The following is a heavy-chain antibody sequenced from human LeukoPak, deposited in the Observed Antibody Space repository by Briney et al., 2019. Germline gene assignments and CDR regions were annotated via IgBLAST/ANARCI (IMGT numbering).Heavy chain of an antibody. J-gene: IGHJ3*02. CDR2: FDPEDGET. CDR1: GYTLTELS. D-gene: IGHD3-10*01. CDR3: ATRGRTMVRGDDAFDI. V-gene: IGHV1-24*01. Sequence: ASVKVSCKVSGYTLTELSMHWVRQAPGKGLEWMGGFDPEDGETIYAQKFQGRVTMTEDTSTDTAYMELSSLRSEDTAVYYYATRGRTMVRGDDAFDIWGQGTMVTVSS.